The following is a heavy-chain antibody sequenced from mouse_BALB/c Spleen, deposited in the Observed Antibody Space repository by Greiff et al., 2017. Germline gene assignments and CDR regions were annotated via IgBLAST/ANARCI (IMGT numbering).Heavy chain of an antibody. V-gene: IGHV1S56*01. CDR1: GYTFTSYY. D-gene: IGHD3-3*01. CDR2: IYPGNVNT. CDR3: ARGFSWDRRGYFDY. Sequence: QVQLQQSGPELVKPGASVRISCKASGYTFTSYYIHWVKQRPGQGLEWIGWIYPGNVNTKYNEKFKGKATLTADKSSSTAYMQLSSLTSEDSAVYYCARGFSWDRRGYFDYWGQGTTLTVSS. J-gene: IGHJ2*01.